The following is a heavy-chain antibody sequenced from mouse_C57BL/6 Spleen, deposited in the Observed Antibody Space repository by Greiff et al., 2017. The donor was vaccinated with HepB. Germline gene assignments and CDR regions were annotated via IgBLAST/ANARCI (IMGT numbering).Heavy chain of an antibody. CDR2: INPSTGGT. CDR1: GYSFTGYY. Sequence: VQLQQSGPELVKPGASVKISCKASGYSFTGYYMNWVKQSPEKSLEWIGEINPSTGGTTYNQKFKAKATLTVDKSSSTAYMQLKSLTSEDSAFYYFARRCYYYGSSYYAMDYWGQGTSVTVSS. CDR3: ARRCYYYGSSYYAMDY. D-gene: IGHD1-1*01. J-gene: IGHJ4*01. V-gene: IGHV1-42*01.